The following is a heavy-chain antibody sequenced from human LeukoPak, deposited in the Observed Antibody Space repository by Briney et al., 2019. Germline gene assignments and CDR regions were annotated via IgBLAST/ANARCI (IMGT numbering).Heavy chain of an antibody. CDR1: GGSLSGYF. CDR3: AREGRMSMGIEY. J-gene: IGHJ4*02. CDR2: INHSGTT. D-gene: IGHD4/OR15-4a*01. V-gene: IGHV4-34*01. Sequence: SETLSLTCGVYGGSLSGYFWSWIRQPPGKGLEWIGEINHSGTTNFNPSLKSRVTISVDTSKNQFSLKLSSVTAVDTAVYFCAREGRMSMGIEYWGQGTPVTVSS.